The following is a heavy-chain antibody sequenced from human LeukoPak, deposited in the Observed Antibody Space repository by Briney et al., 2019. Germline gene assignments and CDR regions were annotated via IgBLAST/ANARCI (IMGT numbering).Heavy chain of an antibody. CDR2: INRSGSI. V-gene: IGHV4-34*01. Sequence: SETLSLTCAVYGGSLNGYYWNWIRQPPGKGLEWIGEINRSGSINYSPSLKSRVTISLDTSNSQFSLKLSSVTAADTAVYYCARVRITMVRGANNWFDPWGQGTLVTVSS. CDR1: GGSLNGYY. CDR3: ARVRITMVRGANNWFDP. D-gene: IGHD3-10*01. J-gene: IGHJ5*02.